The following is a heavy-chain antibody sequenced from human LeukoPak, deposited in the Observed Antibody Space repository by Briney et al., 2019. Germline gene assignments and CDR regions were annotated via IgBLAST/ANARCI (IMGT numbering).Heavy chain of an antibody. Sequence: ASVKVSCKASGYTFTSYYMHWVRQAPGQGLEWMGIINPSGGSTSYAQKFQGRVTMTRDTSISTAYMELSRLRSDDTAVYFCARDHCVSNSCYEDYYYGLDVWGRGTTVTVSS. CDR3: ARDHCVSNSCYEDYYYGLDV. V-gene: IGHV1-46*01. CDR2: INPSGGST. CDR1: GYTFTSYY. D-gene: IGHD2-2*01. J-gene: IGHJ6*02.